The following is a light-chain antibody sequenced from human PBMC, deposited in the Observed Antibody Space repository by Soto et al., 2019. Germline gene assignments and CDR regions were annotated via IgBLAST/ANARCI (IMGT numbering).Light chain of an antibody. J-gene: IGKJ4*01. CDR3: QQSYRTPLT. CDR2: SAS. Sequence: DIQMTQSPSSLSASVGDRVIITCRAGQSITSHLNWYQQKPGKAPKLLIYSASSLQSGAPPRFSGSGSGTDFTVTISSLQPEDFATYYCQQSYRTPLTFGGGTKVEIK. V-gene: IGKV1-39*01. CDR1: QSITSH.